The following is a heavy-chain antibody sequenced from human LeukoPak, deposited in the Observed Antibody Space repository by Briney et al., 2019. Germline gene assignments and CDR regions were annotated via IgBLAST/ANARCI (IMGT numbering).Heavy chain of an antibody. CDR3: ARDSYGSGSYYYYYYGMDV. D-gene: IGHD3-10*01. Sequence: ASVKVSCKASGYTFTSYGISWVRQAPGQGLEWMGWISAYNGNTNYAQKLQGRVTMTIDTSTSTAYMELRSLRSDDTAVYYCARDSYGSGSYYYYYYGMDVWGQGTTVTVSS. V-gene: IGHV1-18*01. CDR2: ISAYNGNT. CDR1: GYTFTSYG. J-gene: IGHJ6*02.